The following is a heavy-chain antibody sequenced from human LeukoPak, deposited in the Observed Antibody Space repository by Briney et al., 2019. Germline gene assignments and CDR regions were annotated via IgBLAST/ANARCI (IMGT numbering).Heavy chain of an antibody. CDR1: GGSISSGGYY. CDR3: ARFPYSGYDYWYFDL. J-gene: IGHJ2*01. CDR2: IYYSGST. Sequence: SETLSLTCTVSGGSISSGGYYWSWIRQHPGKALEWIGYIYYSGSTYYNPSLKSRVTISVDTSKNQFSLKLSSVAAADTAVYYCARFPYSGYDYWYFDLWGRGTLVTVSS. D-gene: IGHD5-12*01. V-gene: IGHV4-31*03.